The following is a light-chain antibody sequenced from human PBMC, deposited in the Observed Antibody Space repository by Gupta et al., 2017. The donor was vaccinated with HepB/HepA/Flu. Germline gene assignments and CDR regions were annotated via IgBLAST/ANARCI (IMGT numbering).Light chain of an antibody. J-gene: IGKJ5*01. V-gene: IGKV3-11*01. CDR3: QQRSNCPPIT. CDR2: DAS. Sequence: EIVLTQSPATLSLSPGERATLSCRASQSVSSYLAWYQQKPGQAPRLLIYDASNRATGIPARCSGSGFGTDFTLTISSREPEDFAVYYCQQRSNCPPITFGQGTRLDIK. CDR1: QSVSSY.